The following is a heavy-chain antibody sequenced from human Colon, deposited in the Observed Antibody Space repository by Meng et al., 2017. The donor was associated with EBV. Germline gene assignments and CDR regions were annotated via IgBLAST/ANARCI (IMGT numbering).Heavy chain of an antibody. CDR3: AKGAPGMAVAGRYFQY. D-gene: IGHD6-19*01. CDR2: ISYDGSDN. J-gene: IGHJ1*01. Sequence: QVQLVESGGGVVQPGRYLKRSGPASGFTFSSYGMHWVRQAPGKGLEWVALISYDGSDNYYADSVKGRFTISRDNSKNTLYLQMNSLRAEDTAVYYCAKGAPGMAVAGRYFQYWGQGTLVTVSS. CDR1: GFTFSSYG. V-gene: IGHV3-30*18.